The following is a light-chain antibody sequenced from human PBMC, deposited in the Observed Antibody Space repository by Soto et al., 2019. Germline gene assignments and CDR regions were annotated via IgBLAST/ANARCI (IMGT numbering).Light chain of an antibody. CDR3: LHYGTAQWT. CDR2: GAS. J-gene: IGKJ1*01. CDR1: QSVTRDS. V-gene: IGKV3-20*01. Sequence: EVVLTQSPATLSLSPGERATLSCRTSQSVTRDSLAWYQQKPGHSPRLLISGASSRATGVPDRFSGGGSGTDFIFNISSLEPEDFATYFCLHYGTAQWTFGQGTKV.